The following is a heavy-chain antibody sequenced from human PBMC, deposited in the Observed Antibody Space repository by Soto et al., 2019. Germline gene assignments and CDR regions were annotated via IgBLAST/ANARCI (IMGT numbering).Heavy chain of an antibody. D-gene: IGHD3-3*01. CDR3: AKDRTAYDFWSGHKYNWFDP. V-gene: IGHV3-23*01. J-gene: IGHJ5*02. Sequence: PGGSLRLSCAASGFTFSSYAMSWVRQAPGKGLEWVSAISGSGGSTYYADSVKGRFTISRDNSKNTLYLQMNSLRAEDTAVYYCAKDRTAYDFWSGHKYNWFDPWGQGTLVTVSS. CDR1: GFTFSSYA. CDR2: ISGSGGST.